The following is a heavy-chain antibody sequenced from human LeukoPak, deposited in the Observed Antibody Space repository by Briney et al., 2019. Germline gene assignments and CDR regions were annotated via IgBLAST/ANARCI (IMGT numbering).Heavy chain of an antibody. CDR2: IYHSGSA. Sequence: PSETLSLTCTVSGYSITSDYHWGWIRRTPGKGREWIGTIYHSGSAYYNPSLKSRVTISVDTSRNQFSLKVNSVTAAATAVYYCARSLSDGPYFDYWGQGTLVTVSS. V-gene: IGHV4-38-2*02. J-gene: IGHJ4*02. CDR1: GYSITSDYH. CDR3: ARSLSDGPYFDY.